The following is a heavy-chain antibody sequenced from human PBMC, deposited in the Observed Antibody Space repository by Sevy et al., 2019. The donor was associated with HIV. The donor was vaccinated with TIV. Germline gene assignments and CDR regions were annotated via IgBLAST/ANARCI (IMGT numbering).Heavy chain of an antibody. V-gene: IGHV3-30*18. J-gene: IGHJ6*02. CDR1: GFTFSSYG. CDR2: ISYDGSNK. D-gene: IGHD3-3*01. CDR3: AKDRYDVASGYYYYYYGMDV. Sequence: GGSLRLSCAASGFTFSSYGMHWVRQAPGKGLEWAAVISYDGSNKYYADSVKGRFTISRDNSKNTLYLQMNSLRAEDTAVYYCAKDRYDVASGYYYYYYGMDVWGQGTTVTVSS.